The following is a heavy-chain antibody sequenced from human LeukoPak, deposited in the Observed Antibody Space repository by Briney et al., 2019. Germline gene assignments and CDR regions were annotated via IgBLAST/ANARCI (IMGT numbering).Heavy chain of an antibody. CDR2: ITHGGST. CDR1: GGSFTGYY. D-gene: IGHD2-2*01. CDR3: ARAVIPAADLDY. V-gene: IGHV4-34*01. J-gene: IGHJ4*02. Sequence: SETLSLTCAVYGGSFTGYYWTWVRQPPGKGLEWIGEITHGGSTNYNPSLKSRVTISIDTSKNQFSLRLTSVTAAGTAVYYCARAVIPAADLDYWGQGTLVTVSS.